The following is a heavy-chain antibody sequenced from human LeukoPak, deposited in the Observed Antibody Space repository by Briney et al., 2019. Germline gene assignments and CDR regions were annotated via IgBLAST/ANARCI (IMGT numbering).Heavy chain of an antibody. Sequence: PSETLSLTCTVSGGSISSYYWSWIRQPQGKGLEWIGYIYYSGTTNYNPSLKSRVTMSVDTSKNQFSLKLSSVTAADTAVYYCARGSPALVRGVIIPDFWGQGTLVTGSS. V-gene: IGHV4-59*01. CDR2: IYYSGTT. D-gene: IGHD3-10*01. CDR1: GGSISSYY. CDR3: ARGSPALVRGVIIPDF. J-gene: IGHJ4*02.